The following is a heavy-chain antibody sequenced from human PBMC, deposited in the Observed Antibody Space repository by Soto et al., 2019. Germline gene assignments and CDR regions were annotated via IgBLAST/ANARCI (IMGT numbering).Heavy chain of an antibody. CDR3: ARRYIVATLGVYYFDY. CDR1: GGSISSYY. CDR2: IYYSGST. V-gene: IGHV4-59*08. J-gene: IGHJ4*02. Sequence: SETLSLTCTVSGGSISSYYWSWIRQPPGKGLYLIGYIYYSGSTNYNPSLKSRVTISVDTSKNQFSLKLSSVTAADTAVYYCARRYIVATLGVYYFDYWGQGTLVTVSS. D-gene: IGHD5-12*01.